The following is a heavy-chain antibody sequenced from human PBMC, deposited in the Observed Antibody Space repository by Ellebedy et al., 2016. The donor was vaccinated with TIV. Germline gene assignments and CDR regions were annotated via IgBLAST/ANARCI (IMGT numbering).Heavy chain of an antibody. Sequence: AASVKVSCKASGYTFTRYYKHWVRQAPGQGLEWMGIIDPTSGSASYAHYAQKCQGRVTMTWDTYTSTVHMKLSSRRPDDTAVYYCARESPGSEYGLDVWGQGTTVFVSS. V-gene: IGHV1-46*01. D-gene: IGHD1-14*01. CDR2: IDPTSGSA. CDR1: GYTFTRYY. CDR3: ARESPGSEYGLDV. J-gene: IGHJ6*02.